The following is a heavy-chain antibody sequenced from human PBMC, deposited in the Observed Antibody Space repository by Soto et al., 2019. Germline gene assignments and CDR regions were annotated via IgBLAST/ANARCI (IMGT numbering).Heavy chain of an antibody. CDR1: GFIFSCSA. V-gene: IGHV3-73*01. Sequence: GGSLRLSCAASGFIFSCSAIHWVRQTSGKGLEWVGRIRSRANNFATSSAASVKGRFTFSRDDSKNTAYLQMNTLKPEDTAVYYCARGQGAAIGDYHYHGMDVWGQGTTVTVSS. CDR2: IRSRANNFAT. CDR3: ARGQGAAIGDYHYHGMDV. J-gene: IGHJ6*02. D-gene: IGHD2-2*02.